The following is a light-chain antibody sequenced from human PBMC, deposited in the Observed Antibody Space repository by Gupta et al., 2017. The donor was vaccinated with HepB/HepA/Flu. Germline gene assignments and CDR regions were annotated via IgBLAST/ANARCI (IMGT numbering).Light chain of an antibody. CDR3: QQYEESAT. CDR2: GAA. J-gene: IGKJ4*02. CDR1: QSINVDTLA. V-gene: IGKV3-20*01. Sequence: IVWRQTPGTLSLSPVERPPLSSRASQSINVDTLALAWYQQKPGQAPRLLIYGAARRATGIPDMISGSGSGTDFTLSISRLELEDFAVYYWQQYEESATFGEGTKVEIK.